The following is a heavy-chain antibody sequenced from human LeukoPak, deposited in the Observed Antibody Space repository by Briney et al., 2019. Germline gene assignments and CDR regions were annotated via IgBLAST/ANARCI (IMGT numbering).Heavy chain of an antibody. V-gene: IGHV1-18*01. CDR1: GYTFTSYG. CDR2: ISAYNGNT. D-gene: IGHD6-19*01. CDR3: AREDRASSGSDPFDY. J-gene: IGHJ4*02. Sequence: ASVKVSCKASGYTFTSYGISWVRQAPGQGLEWMGWISAYNGNTNYAQKLQGRVTMTTDTSTSTAYMELRSLRSDDTAVYYCAREDRASSGSDPFDYWGQGTLVTVSS.